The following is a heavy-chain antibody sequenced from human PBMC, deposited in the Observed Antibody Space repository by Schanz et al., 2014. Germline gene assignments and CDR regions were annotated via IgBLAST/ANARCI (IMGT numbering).Heavy chain of an antibody. CDR2: IGGDASRT. D-gene: IGHD3-10*01. CDR3: ARAPPLVRGIAGWFGP. CDR1: GITFSDYA. Sequence: EVQLVESGGGLVQPGGSLRLSCAASGITFSDYAMSWVRQAPGKGPEWVSAIGGDASRTYYADSVKGRFTISRDNSKSTLYLQITSLRADDPAVYYCARAPPLVRGIAGWFGPWGQGSLVTVSS. J-gene: IGHJ5*02. V-gene: IGHV3-23*04.